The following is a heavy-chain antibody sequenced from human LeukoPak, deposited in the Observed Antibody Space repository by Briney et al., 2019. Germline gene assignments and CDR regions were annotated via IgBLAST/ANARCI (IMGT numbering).Heavy chain of an antibody. CDR2: IYPGDSDT. CDR3: ARHEVVAATNRGSDYYYYYMDV. V-gene: IGHV5-51*01. Sequence: GESLQISGQGSGSSFTSYWIGWVRRLPGKGLEWMGIIYPGDSDTRYSPSFQGQVTISADKSISTAYLQWSSLKASDTAMYYCARHEVVAATNRGSDYYYYYMDVWGKGTTVTVSS. J-gene: IGHJ6*03. CDR1: GSSFTSYW. D-gene: IGHD2-15*01.